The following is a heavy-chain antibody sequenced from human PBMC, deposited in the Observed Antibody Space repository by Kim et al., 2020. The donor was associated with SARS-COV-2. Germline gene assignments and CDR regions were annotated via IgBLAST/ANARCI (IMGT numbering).Heavy chain of an antibody. CDR2: IYYSGST. J-gene: IGHJ5*02. V-gene: IGHV4-31*03. Sequence: SETLSLTCTVSGGSISSGGYYWSWIRQHPGKGLEWIGYIYYSGSTYYNPSLKSRVTISVDTSKNQFSLKLSSVTAADTAVYYCARDGGGYCSGGSCYHWFDPWGQGTLVTVSS. CDR1: GGSISSGGYY. D-gene: IGHD2-15*01. CDR3: ARDGGGYCSGGSCYHWFDP.